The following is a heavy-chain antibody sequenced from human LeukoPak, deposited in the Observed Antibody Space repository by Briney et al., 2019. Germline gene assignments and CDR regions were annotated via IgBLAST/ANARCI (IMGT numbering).Heavy chain of an antibody. J-gene: IGHJ4*02. CDR2: IRSSIYGGTP. CDR1: GFIFREFA. V-gene: IGHV3-49*03. D-gene: IGHD1-1*01. Sequence: GGSLRLSCTSSGFIFREFAVSWFRQAPGKGLEWIGFIRSSIYGGTPKAAASVKGRFIFSRDDSKGVAYLRMNSLKTDDTAVYYCSREWGNGNDLRPDSWGQGTLVTVSS. CDR3: SREWGNGNDLRPDS.